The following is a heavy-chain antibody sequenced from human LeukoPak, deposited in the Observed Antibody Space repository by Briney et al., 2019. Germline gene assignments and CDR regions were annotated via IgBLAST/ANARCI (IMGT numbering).Heavy chain of an antibody. D-gene: IGHD1-7*01. V-gene: IGHV3-53*01. CDR2: IYSGGDT. J-gene: IGHJ4*02. CDR3: AAKVELRSNGPYFNS. Sequence: PGGSLRLSCAPSGFPVSGNYRGGFRRPPGRGLGGVPVIYSGGDTFYADSVKGRFTISRDNSKNTLYLQMNSLRAEDTAVYYCAAKVELRSNGPYFNSWGQGTLVTVSS. CDR1: GFPVSGNY.